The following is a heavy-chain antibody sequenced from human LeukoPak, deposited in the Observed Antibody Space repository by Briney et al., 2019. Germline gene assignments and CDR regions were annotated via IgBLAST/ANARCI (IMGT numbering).Heavy chain of an antibody. CDR1: GYTFTGYY. CDR2: INPNSGGT. V-gene: IGHV1-2*02. J-gene: IGHJ3*02. Sequence: ASVKVSCKASGYTFTGYYMHWARQAPGQGLEWMGWINPNSGGTNYAQKFQGRVTMTRDTSISTAYMELSRLRSDDTAVYYCARDLSLTNPDAFDIWGQGTMVTVSS. CDR3: ARDLSLTNPDAFDI. D-gene: IGHD4-11*01.